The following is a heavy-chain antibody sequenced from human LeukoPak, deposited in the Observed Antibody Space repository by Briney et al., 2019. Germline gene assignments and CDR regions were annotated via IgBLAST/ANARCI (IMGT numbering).Heavy chain of an antibody. CDR2: TYYRSKWYN. J-gene: IGHJ4*02. CDR1: RDSFSSNNAA. Sequence: SHTLTLTCAISRDSFSSNNAAWNWISQSPSRGLEWLGRTYYRSKWYNNYAVSVKSRITINPDTSKNQFSLHLNSVTPEDTAEYYCARSELGYFDYWGQGTLVTVSS. CDR3: ARSELGYFDY. V-gene: IGHV6-1*01. D-gene: IGHD3-16*01.